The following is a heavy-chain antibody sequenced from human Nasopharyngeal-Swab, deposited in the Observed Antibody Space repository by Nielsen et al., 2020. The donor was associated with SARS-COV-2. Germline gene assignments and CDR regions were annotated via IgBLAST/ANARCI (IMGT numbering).Heavy chain of an antibody. V-gene: IGHV3-15*01. Sequence: GESLKISCAASGFTFRNAWMSWVRQAPGKGLEWVGRIKSKTDGGTTDYAAHVKGRFTISRDDSKNTLYLQMNSLKTEDTAVYYCTTDLIRYDFWSGYYYYWGQGTLVTVSS. D-gene: IGHD3-3*01. J-gene: IGHJ4*02. CDR1: GFTFRNAW. CDR3: TTDLIRYDFWSGYYYY. CDR2: IKSKTDGGTT.